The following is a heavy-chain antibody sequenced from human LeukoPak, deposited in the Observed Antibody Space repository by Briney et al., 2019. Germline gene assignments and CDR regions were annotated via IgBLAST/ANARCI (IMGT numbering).Heavy chain of an antibody. D-gene: IGHD6-6*01. V-gene: IGHV4-59*01. Sequence: KPSETLSLTCTVSGGSISSYYWSWIRQPPGKGLEWIGYIYYSGSTNYNPSLKSRVTISVDTSKNQFSLKLSSVTAADTAVYYCARVRGKYSSSRDFDYWGQGTLVTVSS. CDR2: IYYSGST. CDR3: ARVRGKYSSSRDFDY. CDR1: GGSISSYY. J-gene: IGHJ4*02.